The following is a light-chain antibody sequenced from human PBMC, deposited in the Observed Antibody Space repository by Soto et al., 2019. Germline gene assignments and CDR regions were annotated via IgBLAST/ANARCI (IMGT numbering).Light chain of an antibody. CDR1: QSVSSN. CDR2: GAS. CDR3: QQYDKWPPYT. J-gene: IGKJ2*01. V-gene: IGKV3-15*01. Sequence: EIVMTQSPANLSVSPGERATLSCRASQSVSSNLAWYQQKPGQGPRLLIYGASTRATGIPARFSGSGSGTEFPLTISSLQHEDFAIYYCQQYDKWPPYTFGQGPKVEIK.